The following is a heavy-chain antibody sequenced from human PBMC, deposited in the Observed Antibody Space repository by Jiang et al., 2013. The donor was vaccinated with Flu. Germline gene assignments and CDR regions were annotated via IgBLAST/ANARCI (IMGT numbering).Heavy chain of an antibody. V-gene: IGHV6-1*01. CDR1: GDSVSSNSAA. CDR2: TYYRSKWYN. Sequence: QTLSLTCAISGDSVSSNSAAWNRIRQSPSRGLEWLGRTYYRSKWYNDYAVSVKSRITINPDTSKNQFSLQLNSVTPEDTAVYYCARDPYCSSTSCSKESVGYWGQGTLVTVSS. D-gene: IGHD2-2*01. J-gene: IGHJ4*02. CDR3: ARDPYCSSTSCSKESVGY.